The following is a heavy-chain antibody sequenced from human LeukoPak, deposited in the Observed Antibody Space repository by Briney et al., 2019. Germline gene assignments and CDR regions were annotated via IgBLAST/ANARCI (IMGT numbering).Heavy chain of an antibody. CDR1: GFTFSDYY. J-gene: IGHJ4*02. V-gene: IGHV3-11*01. D-gene: IGHD6-13*01. Sequence: GGSLRLSCAPSGFTFSDYYMSWIRQAPGKGLEWVSYISSSGSTIYYADSVKGRFTISRDNAKNSLYLQMNSLRAEDTAVYYCARDFYSSSWVEYWGQGTLVTVSS. CDR2: ISSSGSTI. CDR3: ARDFYSSSWVEY.